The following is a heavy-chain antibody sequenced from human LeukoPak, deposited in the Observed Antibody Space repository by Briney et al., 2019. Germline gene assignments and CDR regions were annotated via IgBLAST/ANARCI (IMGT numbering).Heavy chain of an antibody. Sequence: GESLKISCKGSGYSFTSYWIGWVRQMPGKGLEWMGIIYPGDSDTRYSPSFQGQVTISADKSISTAYLQWSSLKASDTAMYYCARPRIAAARTEAFDIWGQGTMVTVSS. V-gene: IGHV5-51*01. J-gene: IGHJ3*02. CDR1: GYSFTSYW. CDR3: ARPRIAAARTEAFDI. D-gene: IGHD6-13*01. CDR2: IYPGDSDT.